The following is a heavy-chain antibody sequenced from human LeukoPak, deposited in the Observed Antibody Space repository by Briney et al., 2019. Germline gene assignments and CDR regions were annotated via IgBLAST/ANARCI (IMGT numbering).Heavy chain of an antibody. Sequence: TSETLSLPCTVSGGSISSSSYYWSWIRQPPGKGLEWIGYIYTSGSTNYNPSLKSRVTISVDTSKNQFSLKLSSVTAADTAVYYCARGYYYDSSGYPSFDYWGQGTLVTVSS. D-gene: IGHD3-22*01. CDR3: ARGYYYDSSGYPSFDY. CDR2: IYTSGST. CDR1: GGSISSSSYY. V-gene: IGHV4-61*05. J-gene: IGHJ4*02.